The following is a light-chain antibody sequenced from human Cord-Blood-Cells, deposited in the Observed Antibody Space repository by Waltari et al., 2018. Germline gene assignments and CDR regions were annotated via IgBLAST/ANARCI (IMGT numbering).Light chain of an antibody. CDR3: CSYAGSYTYV. J-gene: IGLJ1*01. V-gene: IGLV2-11*01. CDR2: DVS. CDR1: SSDGGGYNY. Sequence: QSALTQPRSVSGSPGQSVTIPCPGTSSDGGGYNYVSWYQQHPGKAPKLMIYDVSKRPSGVPDRLSGSKSGNTASLTISGLQAEDEADYYCCSYAGSYTYVFGTGTKVTVL.